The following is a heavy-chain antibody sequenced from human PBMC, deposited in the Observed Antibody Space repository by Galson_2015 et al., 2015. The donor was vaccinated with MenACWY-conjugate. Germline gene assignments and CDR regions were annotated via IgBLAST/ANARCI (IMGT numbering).Heavy chain of an antibody. J-gene: IGHJ4*02. Sequence: SLRLSCAASGFIFSSYSMNWVRQAPGKGLEWVSYISSSGSTIYYADSVKGRFTISRDNAKNSLYLQMSSLGAEDTAVYYCARDRLGAYYYGSGRGPDYWGQGTLVTVSS. D-gene: IGHD3-10*01. CDR3: ARDRLGAYYYGSGRGPDY. CDR1: GFIFSSYS. CDR2: ISSSGSTI. V-gene: IGHV3-48*04.